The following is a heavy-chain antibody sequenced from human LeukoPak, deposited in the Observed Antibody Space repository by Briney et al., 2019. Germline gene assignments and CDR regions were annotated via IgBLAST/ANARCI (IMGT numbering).Heavy chain of an antibody. Sequence: GGSLRLSCAASGFTFSSYDMHWVRHATGKGLEWVSAIGTAGDTYYPGSVKGRFTISRENAKNSVYLQMNSLRAGDTAVYYCARSVSGFFDYWGQGTLVTVSS. CDR2: IGTAGDT. CDR3: ARSVSGFFDY. V-gene: IGHV3-13*01. D-gene: IGHD3-3*01. J-gene: IGHJ4*02. CDR1: GFTFSSYD.